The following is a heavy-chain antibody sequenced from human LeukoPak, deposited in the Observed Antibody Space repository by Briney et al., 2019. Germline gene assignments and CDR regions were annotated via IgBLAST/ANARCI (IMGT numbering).Heavy chain of an antibody. CDR2: VSPNGFTT. CDR3: TGNYYGSGSYADFDY. Sequence: GGTLRLSCAASGFTFSSHGMNWVRQAPGKGLEWVSGVSPNGFTTYYADSVKGRFTISRDDSKNTAYLQMDSLKTEDTAVYYCTGNYYGSGSYADFDYWGQGTLVTVSS. V-gene: IGHV3-23*01. D-gene: IGHD3-10*01. CDR1: GFTFSSHG. J-gene: IGHJ4*02.